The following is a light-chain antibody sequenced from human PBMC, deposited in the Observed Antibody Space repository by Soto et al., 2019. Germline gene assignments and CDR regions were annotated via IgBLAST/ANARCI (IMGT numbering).Light chain of an antibody. J-gene: IGKJ3*01. CDR3: QQSFT. Sequence: DIQMTQSPSTLSASVGDRVTMTCRASQSISSWLAWYQQKPGKAPKLLIYKASSLESGVPSRFSGSGPGTEFTLTISSLQPDDFATYYCQQSFTFGPGTKVDIK. CDR2: KAS. V-gene: IGKV1-5*03. CDR1: QSISSW.